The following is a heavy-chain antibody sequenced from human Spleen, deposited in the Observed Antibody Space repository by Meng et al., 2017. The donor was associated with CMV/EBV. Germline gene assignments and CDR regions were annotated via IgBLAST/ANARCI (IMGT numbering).Heavy chain of an antibody. CDR2: INSDGSST. D-gene: IGHD1-1*01. CDR3: ARDSNLYYFDY. CDR1: GFTFSNYA. Sequence: GGSLRLSCAASGFTFSNYAMSWVRQTPGKGLVWVSRINSDGSSTSYADSVKGRFTISRDNAKNTLYLQMNSLRAEDTAVYYCARDSNLYYFDYWGQGTLVTVSS. J-gene: IGHJ4*02. V-gene: IGHV3-74*01.